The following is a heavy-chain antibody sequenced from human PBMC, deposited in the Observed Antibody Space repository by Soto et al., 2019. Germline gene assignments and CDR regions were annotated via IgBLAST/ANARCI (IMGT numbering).Heavy chain of an antibody. V-gene: IGHV3-53*01. CDR2: IYSGGST. J-gene: IGHJ5*02. CDR3: ARGPPYYYDSSGALGFDP. Sequence: EVQLVESGGGLIQPGGSLRLSCAASGFTVSSNYMSWVRQAPGKGLEWVSVIYSGGSTYYADSVKGRFTISRDNSKNTLYLQMNSLRAEDTAVYYCARGPPYYYDSSGALGFDPWGQGTLVTVSS. CDR1: GFTVSSNY. D-gene: IGHD3-22*01.